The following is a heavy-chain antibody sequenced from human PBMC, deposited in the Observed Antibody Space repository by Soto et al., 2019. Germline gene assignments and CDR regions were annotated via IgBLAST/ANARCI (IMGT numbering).Heavy chain of an antibody. CDR2: IIPVFGIV. D-gene: IGHD3-22*01. CDR3: AKGSTVMAGSSAYYGMDA. J-gene: IGHJ6*01. CDR1: GGNPSNSA. Sequence: QVQLVQSGAEVKKPGSSVKVSCKASGGNPSNSAISWVRQAPGQGLEWMGGIIPVFGIVNYAQKFQGRVTITEEEATNTALVEMSKLRSEDRDMYYCAKGSTVMAGSSAYYGMDAWGQGTTVNVSS. V-gene: IGHV1-69*01.